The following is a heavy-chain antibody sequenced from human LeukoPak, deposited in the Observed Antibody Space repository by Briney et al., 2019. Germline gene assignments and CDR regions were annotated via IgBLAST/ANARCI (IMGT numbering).Heavy chain of an antibody. CDR3: ARDRSGTFDY. CDR1: GFTFSSYD. Sequence: GGSLRLSCAASGFTFSSYDMSWVRQAPGKGLEWVSSIRDSGSGAYYADSVKGRFTISRDNSRNTLYLQMNSLRAEDTAVYYCARDRSGTFDYWGQGTLVTVSS. J-gene: IGHJ4*02. V-gene: IGHV3-23*01. D-gene: IGHD2-15*01. CDR2: IRDSGSGA.